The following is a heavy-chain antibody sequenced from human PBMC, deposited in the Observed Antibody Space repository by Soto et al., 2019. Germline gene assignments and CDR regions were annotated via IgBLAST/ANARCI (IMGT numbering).Heavy chain of an antibody. CDR2: INHSGST. Sequence: PSETLSLTCAVYGGSFSGYYWSWIRQPPGKGLEWIGEINHSGSTNYNPSLKSRVTISVDTFKNQFSLKLSSVTAADSAVYFCARLEGLATISYYFDFWGPGALVTVSS. D-gene: IGHD3-9*01. V-gene: IGHV4-34*01. J-gene: IGHJ4*02. CDR3: ARLEGLATISYYFDF. CDR1: GGSFSGYY.